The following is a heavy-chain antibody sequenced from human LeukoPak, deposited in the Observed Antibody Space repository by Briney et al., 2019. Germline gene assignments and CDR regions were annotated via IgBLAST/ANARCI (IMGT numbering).Heavy chain of an antibody. D-gene: IGHD4-17*01. Sequence: SETLSLTCTVSGGSISSGGYYWSWIRQPPGKGLEWIGYIYYSGSTNYNPSLKSRVTISVDTSKNQFSLKLSSVTAADTAVYYCARTVTTTWYFDLWGRGTLVTVSS. J-gene: IGHJ2*01. CDR2: IYYSGST. CDR1: GGSISSGGYY. CDR3: ARTVTTTWYFDL. V-gene: IGHV4-61*08.